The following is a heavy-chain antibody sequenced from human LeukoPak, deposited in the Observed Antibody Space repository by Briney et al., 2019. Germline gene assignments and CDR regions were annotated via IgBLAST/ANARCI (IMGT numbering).Heavy chain of an antibody. Sequence: PGGSLRLSCAASGFTFSSYAMSWVRQAPGKGLEWVSAISSSGGSTYYADSVKGRFSISRDNSNNTLYLQMNSLRAEDTAVYYCARDLGYCTNGVCHTRFDYWGQGTLVAVSS. CDR2: ISSSGGST. CDR1: GFTFSSYA. D-gene: IGHD2-8*01. J-gene: IGHJ4*02. CDR3: ARDLGYCTNGVCHTRFDY. V-gene: IGHV3-23*01.